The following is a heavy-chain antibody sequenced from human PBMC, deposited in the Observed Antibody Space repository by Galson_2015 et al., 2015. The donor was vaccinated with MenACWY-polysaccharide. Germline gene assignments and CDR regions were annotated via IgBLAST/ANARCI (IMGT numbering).Heavy chain of an antibody. CDR1: EFTFSSYS. J-gene: IGHJ4*02. D-gene: IGHD2-21*02. V-gene: IGHV3-48*01. CDR2: ISSSSRTL. Sequence: SLRLSCAASEFTFSSYSMNWVRQAPGKGLEWVSYISSSSRTLYYADSVKGRFTISKDNAKSSLSLQMNSLRAEDTAVYYCARDRDWAFDYWGQGTLVTVSS. CDR3: ARDRDWAFDY.